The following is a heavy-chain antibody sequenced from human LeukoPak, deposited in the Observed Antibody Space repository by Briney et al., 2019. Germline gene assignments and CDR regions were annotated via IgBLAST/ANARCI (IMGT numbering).Heavy chain of an antibody. CDR2: IYHSGST. V-gene: IGHV4-38-2*01. J-gene: IGHJ5*02. Sequence: PSETLSLTCAVSGYSISSGYYWGWLRQPPGKGLEWIGNIYHSGSTYYNPSLKSRVTISVDTSKNQFSLKLSSVTAADTAVYYCARRHSNFGWFDPWGQGTLVAVSS. CDR3: ARRHSNFGWFDP. CDR1: GYSISSGYY. D-gene: IGHD4-11*01.